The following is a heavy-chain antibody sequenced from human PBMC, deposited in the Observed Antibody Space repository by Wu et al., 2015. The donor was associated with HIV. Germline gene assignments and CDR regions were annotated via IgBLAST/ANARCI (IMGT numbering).Heavy chain of an antibody. V-gene: IGHV1-69*13. CDR3: ARNVPLLGQV. CDR1: GGTFDSFA. J-gene: IGHJ4*02. Sequence: QVQLIQPGPEMKRPGSSLKVSCQASGGTFDSFAVSWVRQVPGQGLQWLGGIIPMFKRPNYAQEFEHRLRITVDESSASVYMELRGLKSGDTAFYYCARNVPLLGQVWGQGTLITVSS. D-gene: IGHD2-15*01. CDR2: IIPMFKRP.